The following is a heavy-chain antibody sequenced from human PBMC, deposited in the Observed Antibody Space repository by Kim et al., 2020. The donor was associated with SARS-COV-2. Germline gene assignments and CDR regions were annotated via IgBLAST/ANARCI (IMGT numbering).Heavy chain of an antibody. V-gene: IGHV4-34*01. CDR3: ARGARITMIVAGRHFDL. D-gene: IGHD3-22*01. J-gene: IGHJ2*01. CDR1: GGSFSGYY. Sequence: SETLSLTCAVYGGSFSGYYWSWIRQPPGKGLEWIGEINHSGSTNYNPSLKSRVTISVETSKNQFSLKLSSVTAADTAVYYCARGARITMIVAGRHFDLWGRGTLVTVSS. CDR2: INHSGST.